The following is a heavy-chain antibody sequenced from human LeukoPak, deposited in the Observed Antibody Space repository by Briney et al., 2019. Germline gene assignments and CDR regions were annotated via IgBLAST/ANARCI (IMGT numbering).Heavy chain of an antibody. J-gene: IGHJ3*02. CDR3: ARGLGYYDSTGYYGGAFDI. D-gene: IGHD3-22*01. Sequence: PGGSLRLSCAASGFTVSNNYMSWARQAPGKGLEWVSIIYRGGSTHYADSVKGRFTISRGNSKNKLYLQMNSLRAEDTAVYYCARGLGYYDSTGYYGGAFDIWGQGTMVTVSS. V-gene: IGHV3-66*01. CDR1: GFTVSNNY. CDR2: IYRGGST.